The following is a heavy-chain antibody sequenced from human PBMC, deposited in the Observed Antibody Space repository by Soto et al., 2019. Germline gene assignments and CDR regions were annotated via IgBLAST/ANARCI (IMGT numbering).Heavy chain of an antibody. CDR2: ISHSGST. Sequence: QVQLQQWGAGLLKHSETLSLTCAVYGGSFSGDYWNWIRQPPGKGLEWIGEISHSGSTNYNPSLKSRVTLSVDTSKNQFSLKLSSVTAADTAVYYCARGWGRIFDYLGQGTLVTVSS. CDR3: ARGWGRIFDY. V-gene: IGHV4-34*01. D-gene: IGHD7-27*01. CDR1: GGSFSGDY. J-gene: IGHJ4*02.